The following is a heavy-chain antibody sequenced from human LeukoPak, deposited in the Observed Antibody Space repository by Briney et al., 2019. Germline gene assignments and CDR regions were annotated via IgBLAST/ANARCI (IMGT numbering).Heavy chain of an antibody. V-gene: IGHV4-59*01. Sequence: PPETLSHTSTVSGGSIRSYCRSWIRQPPGKGLEWIGYIYYSGSAHYNPSLKSRVTISVDTSKKQFSLKLNSVTAADTAVYYCAKENPSGSTSGAFDIWGHAAELTLSS. CDR2: IYYSGSA. D-gene: IGHD1-26*01. CDR1: GGSIRSYC. J-gene: IGHJ3*02. CDR3: AKENPSGSTSGAFDI.